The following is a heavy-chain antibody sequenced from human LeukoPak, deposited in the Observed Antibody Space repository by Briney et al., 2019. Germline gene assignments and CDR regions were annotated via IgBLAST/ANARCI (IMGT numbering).Heavy chain of an antibody. CDR1: GFTFGDYV. J-gene: IGHJ4*02. V-gene: IGHV3-49*04. CDR3: TRGRLVIIEGTIGFDY. Sequence: GGSLRLSCTASGFTFGDYVMSWVRQAPGKGLEWVGFIRSKAYRGTTEYAASVKGRFTISRDDSKSIAYLQMNSLKTEDTAVYYCTRGRLVIIEGTIGFDYWGQGTLVTVSS. CDR2: IRSKAYRGTT. D-gene: IGHD3-22*01.